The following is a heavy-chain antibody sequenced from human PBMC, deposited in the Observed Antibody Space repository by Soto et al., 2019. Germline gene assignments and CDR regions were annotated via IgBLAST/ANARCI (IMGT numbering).Heavy chain of an antibody. CDR1: GYTFTHFG. Sequence: QVQLVQSEAEVKKPGASVRVSCKASGYTFTHFGVSWVRQAPGQGLEWMGWINVYNGNTDYEQKFQGRVTMTTDTSTSTAYMDLRSLRSVDTAVYYCARAIAGGYGYTTLDYWGQGTLVTVSS. D-gene: IGHD5-18*01. CDR2: INVYNGNT. J-gene: IGHJ4*02. V-gene: IGHV1-18*01. CDR3: ARAIAGGYGYTTLDY.